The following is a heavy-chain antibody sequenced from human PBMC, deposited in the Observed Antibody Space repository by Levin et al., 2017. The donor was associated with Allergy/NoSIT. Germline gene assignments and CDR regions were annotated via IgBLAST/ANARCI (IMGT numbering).Heavy chain of an antibody. D-gene: IGHD6-19*01. Sequence: KISCEASGYTVTDFGFAWVRQAPGQGLEWMGWISAFSGDTNYAPKFQDRFTLTTDTSTSTAYMELRSLTSDDTAIYYCARDGYGSGWYFDYWGQGTLVTVSS. CDR3: ARDGYGSGWYFDY. J-gene: IGHJ4*02. CDR1: GYTVTDFG. CDR2: ISAFSGDT. V-gene: IGHV1-18*01.